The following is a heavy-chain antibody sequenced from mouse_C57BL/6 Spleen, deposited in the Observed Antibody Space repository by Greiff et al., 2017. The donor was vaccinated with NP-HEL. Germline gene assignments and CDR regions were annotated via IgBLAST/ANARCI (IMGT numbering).Heavy chain of an antibody. CDR3: ARYGSSYDWYFDV. D-gene: IGHD1-1*01. CDR1: GYTFTSYW. J-gene: IGHJ1*03. V-gene: IGHV1-61*01. CDR2: IYPSDSET. Sequence: VQLQQPGAELVRPGSSVKLSCKASGYTFTSYWMDWVKQRPGQGLEWIGNIYPSDSETHYNQKFKDKATLTVDKSSSTAYMQLSSLTSEDSAVYYCARYGSSYDWYFDVWGTGTTVTVSS.